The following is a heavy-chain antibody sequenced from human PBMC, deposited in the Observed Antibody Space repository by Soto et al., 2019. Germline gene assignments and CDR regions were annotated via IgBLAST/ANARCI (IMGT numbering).Heavy chain of an antibody. CDR1: GGSISSSNW. Sequence: QVRLQESGPGLVKPSGTLSLTCAVSGGSISSSNWWSWVRQPPGKGLEWIGEIYHSGSTTYNPSLKSRVTTSVDKSKNQCSLKLSSVTAAYTAVYYCARTAVAGTRFDYWGQGTLVTVSS. CDR2: IYHSGST. V-gene: IGHV4-4*02. J-gene: IGHJ4*02. D-gene: IGHD6-19*01. CDR3: ARTAVAGTRFDY.